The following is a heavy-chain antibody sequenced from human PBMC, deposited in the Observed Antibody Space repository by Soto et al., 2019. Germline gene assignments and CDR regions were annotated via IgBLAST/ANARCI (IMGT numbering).Heavy chain of an antibody. J-gene: IGHJ4*02. CDR3: AEAYSSWTPLDY. CDR2: ISGTTGDT. D-gene: IGHD6-13*01. Sequence: EVQLLESGGGLVQPGGSLRLSCAASGFTFSSYAMSWVRQAPGKGLEWVSAISGTTGDTCHADSVKGRFTISRDNSKNTLYLQMNSLRAEDTAVYDCAEAYSSWTPLDYWGQGSLVTVSS. CDR1: GFTFSSYA. V-gene: IGHV3-23*01.